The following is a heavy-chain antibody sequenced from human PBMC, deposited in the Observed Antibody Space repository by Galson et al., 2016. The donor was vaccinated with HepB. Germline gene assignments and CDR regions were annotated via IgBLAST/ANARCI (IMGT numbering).Heavy chain of an antibody. CDR3: ARGGYHYNGLDF. CDR2: IIPILDIP. CDR1: GGNFSSYA. V-gene: IGHV1-69*10. J-gene: IGHJ6*02. Sequence: SVKVSCKASGGNFSSYAISWVRQAPGQGLEWMGGIIPILDIPNYAQKFQGRVTISADKSTTTSYLELSSLRSEDTALYYCARGGYHYNGLDFWGQGTTVTVSS.